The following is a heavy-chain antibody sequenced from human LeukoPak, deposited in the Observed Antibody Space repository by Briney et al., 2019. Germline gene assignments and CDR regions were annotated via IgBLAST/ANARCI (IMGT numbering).Heavy chain of an antibody. V-gene: IGHV3-43*02. Sequence: GGSLRLSCAASGITFDDFAMHWVRQAPGMGLEWVSDISGDGGDTYYSDSVQGRFTISRDNSKNSLYLQMNSLRTEDTALYYCAKDGIAVAGIGGTYLDYWGQGILVTVSS. D-gene: IGHD6-19*01. J-gene: IGHJ4*02. CDR1: GITFDDFA. CDR3: AKDGIAVAGIGGTYLDY. CDR2: ISGDGGDT.